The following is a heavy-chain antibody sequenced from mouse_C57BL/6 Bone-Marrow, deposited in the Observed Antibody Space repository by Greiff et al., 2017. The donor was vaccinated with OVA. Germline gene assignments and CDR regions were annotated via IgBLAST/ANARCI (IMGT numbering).Heavy chain of an antibody. CDR1: GFNIKNTY. Sequence: VQLKESVAELVRPGASVKLSCTASGFNIKNTYMHWVQQRPEQGLEWIGRIDPANGNTKYAPKFQGKATITADTSSNTAYLQLSSLTSGDTAIYYCARNYDYDVACFDYWGQGTTLTVSS. D-gene: IGHD2-4*01. V-gene: IGHV14-3*01. CDR2: IDPANGNT. J-gene: IGHJ2*01. CDR3: ARNYDYDVACFDY.